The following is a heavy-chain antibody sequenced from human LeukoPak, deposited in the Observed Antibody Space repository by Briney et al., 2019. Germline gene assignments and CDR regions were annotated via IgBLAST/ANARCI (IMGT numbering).Heavy chain of an antibody. J-gene: IGHJ4*02. CDR3: VRDFVSSSWMGY. CDR2: IYSGGST. V-gene: IGHV3-53*01. CDR1: GFTVSSNY. D-gene: IGHD6-13*01. Sequence: QPGGSLRLSCAASGFTVSSNYMSWVRQAPGKGLEWVSVIYSGGSTYYADSVKGRFNISRDNSKNTLYLQMNSLRVEDTAVYYCVRDFVSSSWMGYWGQGTLVTVSS.